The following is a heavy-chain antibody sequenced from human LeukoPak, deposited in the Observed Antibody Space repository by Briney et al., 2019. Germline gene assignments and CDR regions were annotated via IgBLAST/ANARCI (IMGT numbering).Heavy chain of an antibody. V-gene: IGHV4-39*01. J-gene: IGHJ4*03. D-gene: IGHD3-3*01. CDR1: GGSINSNSYYY. CDR3: ARGDRRIAIFGGPKPSGL. Sequence: PSETLSLTCTVSGGSINSNSYYYWGWIRQPPGKGLEWIGTISYSGSTYYNPSLKSRVTISVDTSKNQFSLKLSSVTAADTAVFYCARGDRRIAIFGGPKPSGLWGQGTLVTVSS. CDR2: ISYSGST.